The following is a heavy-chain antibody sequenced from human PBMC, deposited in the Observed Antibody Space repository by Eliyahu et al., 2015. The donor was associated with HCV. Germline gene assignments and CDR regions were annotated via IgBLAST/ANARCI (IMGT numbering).Heavy chain of an antibody. V-gene: IGHV4-39*01. CDR1: GGSISSSSYY. J-gene: IGHJ3*02. CDR3: ASNAGGYCSGGSCSAFDI. D-gene: IGHD2-15*01. Sequence: QLQLQESGPGLVKPSETLSLTCTVSGGSISSSSYYWGWIRQPPGKGLEWIGSIYYSGSTLHNPSLKSRVTISVDTSKNQFSLKLSSVTAADTAVYYCASNAGGYCSGGSCSAFDIWGQGTMVTVSS. CDR2: IYYSGST.